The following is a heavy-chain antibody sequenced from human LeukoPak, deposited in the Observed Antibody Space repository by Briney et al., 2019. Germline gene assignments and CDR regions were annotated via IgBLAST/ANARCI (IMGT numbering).Heavy chain of an antibody. D-gene: IGHD3-22*01. CDR2: ISSSGNTK. Sequence: PGGSLRLSCAASGFTFSDFYMSWIRQAPGKGLEWVSYISSSGNTKYYADSVKGRFTMSRDNAKNSLYLQMDSLRVEDTAVYYCARSGYYYDSSGSSSWGQGTLVTVSS. J-gene: IGHJ5*02. CDR1: GFTFSDFY. CDR3: ARSGYYYDSSGSSS. V-gene: IGHV3-11*04.